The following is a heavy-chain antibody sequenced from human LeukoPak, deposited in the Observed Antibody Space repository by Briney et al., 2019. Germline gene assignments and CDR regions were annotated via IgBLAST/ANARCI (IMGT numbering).Heavy chain of an antibody. CDR1: GFTFSTYG. CDR3: ARAVGPFDF. Sequence: GGSLRLSCAASGFTFSTYGMHWVRQAPGKGLEWVAVIWHDGSIKYYADSVKGRFTMSRDNSKNTLYLQMNSLRAEDTAVYYCARAVGPFDFWGPGTIVIVSS. V-gene: IGHV3-33*01. CDR2: IWHDGSIK. J-gene: IGHJ3*01.